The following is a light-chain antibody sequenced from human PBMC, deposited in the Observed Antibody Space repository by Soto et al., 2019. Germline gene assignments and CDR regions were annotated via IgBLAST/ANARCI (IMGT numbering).Light chain of an antibody. V-gene: IGKV3-11*01. J-gene: IGKJ2*01. CDR2: DAS. Sequence: EIVLTQSPATLSLSPGERGTLSCRASQSVSSYVAWYQQKPGQAPRLLIYDASKRATGIPARFSGSGSGTDFILTISSLEPEDFAVYYCQQRSNWPPVYTFGKGTRLEI. CDR1: QSVSSY. CDR3: QQRSNWPPVYT.